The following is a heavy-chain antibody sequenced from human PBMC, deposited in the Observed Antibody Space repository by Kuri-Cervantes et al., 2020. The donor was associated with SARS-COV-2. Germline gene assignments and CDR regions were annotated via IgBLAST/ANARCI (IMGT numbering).Heavy chain of an antibody. CDR3: ARFQLGEGFDP. CDR1: GGTFTTYA. V-gene: IGHV1-69*04. CDR2: IIPILGIA. Sequence: SVKVSCKASGGTFTTYAITWVRQAPGQGLEWTGRIIPILGIANYAQKFQGRVTITADKSTSTAYMELSSLRSEDTAVYYCARFQLGEGFDPWGQGTLVTVSS. J-gene: IGHJ5*02. D-gene: IGHD6-6*01.